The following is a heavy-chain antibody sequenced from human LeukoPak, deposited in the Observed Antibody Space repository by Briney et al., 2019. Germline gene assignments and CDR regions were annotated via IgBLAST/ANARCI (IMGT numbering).Heavy chain of an antibody. D-gene: IGHD4-11*01. Sequence: ASVKVSCKASGYTFTSYYIHWVRQAPGQRLEWTGIINPSGGSTTYAQKFQGRVTMTRDMSTRTLYMELSSLRSEDTAFYYCARVGDYSPRGWFDPWGQGTLVTVSS. J-gene: IGHJ5*02. CDR3: ARVGDYSPRGWFDP. V-gene: IGHV1-46*01. CDR1: GYTFTSYY. CDR2: INPSGGST.